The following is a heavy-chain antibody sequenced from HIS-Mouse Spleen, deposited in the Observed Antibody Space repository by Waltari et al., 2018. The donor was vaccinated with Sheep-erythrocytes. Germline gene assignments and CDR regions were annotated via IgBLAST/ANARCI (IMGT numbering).Heavy chain of an antibody. CDR3: ARAIYDFWSGFDY. V-gene: IGHV3-23*01. CDR2: MSGSGGST. J-gene: IGHJ4*02. Sequence: EVQLLESGGGLVQHGGSLSLSCAASGFPFTRYAMGWVRQAPGKGLGWVSAMSGSGGSTYYADSVKGRFTISRDNSKNTLYLQMNSLRAEDTAVYYCARAIYDFWSGFDYWGQGTLVTVSS. D-gene: IGHD3-3*01. CDR1: GFPFTRYA.